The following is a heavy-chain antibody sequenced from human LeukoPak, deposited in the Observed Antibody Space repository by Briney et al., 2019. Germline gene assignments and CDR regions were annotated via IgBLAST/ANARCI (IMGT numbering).Heavy chain of an antibody. V-gene: IGHV1-8*01. Sequence: ASVKVSCKASGYTFTIYDINWVRQATGQGLEWMGWMNPNSGNTGYAQKFQGRVTMTRNTSISTAYMELSSLRSEDTAVYYCARVRITIFGVVYGMDVWGQGTTVTVSS. CDR1: GYTFTIYD. D-gene: IGHD3-3*01. CDR3: ARVRITIFGVVYGMDV. CDR2: MNPNSGNT. J-gene: IGHJ6*02.